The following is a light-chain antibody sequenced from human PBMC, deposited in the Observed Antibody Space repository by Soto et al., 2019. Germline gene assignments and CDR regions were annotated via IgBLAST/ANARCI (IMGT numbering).Light chain of an antibody. CDR3: QQTYSSPRT. J-gene: IGKJ1*01. CDR2: AAS. CDR1: QSIRRS. V-gene: IGKV1-39*01. Sequence: DIQMTQSPSSLSASVADRVTITCWASQSIRRSLNWYQQKPGKAPNLLIYAASSLQTGVPSRFTGSGSGTDFTLTISNLQPEDFAVYYCQQTYSSPRTFGQGTKVEIK.